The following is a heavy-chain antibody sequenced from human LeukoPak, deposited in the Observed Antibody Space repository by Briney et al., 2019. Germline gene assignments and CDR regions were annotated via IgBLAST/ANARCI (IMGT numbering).Heavy chain of an antibody. CDR3: AKDGSYCSGGSCYPYY. J-gene: IGHJ4*02. CDR1: GFTFSNYG. Sequence: PGGSLRLSCAASGFTFSNYGMYWVRQAPGKGLEWVAVISYDGSNKYYADSVKGRFTISRDNSKNTLYLQMNSLRAEDTAVYYCAKDGSYCSGGSCYPYYWGQGTLVTVSS. CDR2: ISYDGSNK. V-gene: IGHV3-30*18. D-gene: IGHD2-15*01.